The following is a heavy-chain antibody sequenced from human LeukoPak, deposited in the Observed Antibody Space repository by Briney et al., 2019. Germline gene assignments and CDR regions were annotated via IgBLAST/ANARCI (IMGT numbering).Heavy chain of an antibody. D-gene: IGHD6-13*01. Sequence: GGSLRLSCAASGFTFSSHWMHWVRQAPGKGLVWVSRINSDGSNTRYADSVKGRFTISRDNAKNTLYLQMNSLRAEDTAVYYCARRGMDYYYYMDVWGKGTTVTVSS. CDR3: ARRGMDYYYYMDV. V-gene: IGHV3-74*01. CDR2: INSDGSNT. J-gene: IGHJ6*03. CDR1: GFTFSSHW.